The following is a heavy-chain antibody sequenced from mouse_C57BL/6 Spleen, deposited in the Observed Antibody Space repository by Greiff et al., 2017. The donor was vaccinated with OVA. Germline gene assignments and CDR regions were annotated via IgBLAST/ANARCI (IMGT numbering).Heavy chain of an antibody. CDR3: ARGRYSRNYFDY. D-gene: IGHD2-14*01. Sequence: QVQLQQSGAELVMPGASVKLSCKASGYTFTSYWMHWVKQRPGQGLEWIGEIDPSDSYTNYNQKFKGKSTLTVDKSSSTAYMQLSSLTSEDSAVYYCARGRYSRNYFDYWGQGTTLTVSS. V-gene: IGHV1-69*01. CDR2: IDPSDSYT. J-gene: IGHJ2*01. CDR1: GYTFTSYW.